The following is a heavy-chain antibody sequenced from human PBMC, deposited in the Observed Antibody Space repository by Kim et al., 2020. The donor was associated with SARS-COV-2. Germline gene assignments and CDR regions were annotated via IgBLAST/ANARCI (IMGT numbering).Heavy chain of an antibody. CDR3: SRVGYSSSWYSVEYYYY. CDR2: ISYDGSNK. Sequence: GGSLRLSCAASGFTFSSYAMHWVRQAPGKGLEWVAVISYDGSNKYYADSVKGRFTISRDNSKNTLYLQMNSRRAEDTAVYYCSRVGYSSSWYSVEYYYY. V-gene: IGHV3-30*04. D-gene: IGHD6-13*01. CDR1: GFTFSSYA. J-gene: IGHJ6*01.